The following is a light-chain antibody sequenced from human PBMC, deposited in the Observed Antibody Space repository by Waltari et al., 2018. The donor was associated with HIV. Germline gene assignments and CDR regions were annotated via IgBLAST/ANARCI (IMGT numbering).Light chain of an antibody. J-gene: IGLJ3*02. V-gene: IGLV2-14*01. CDR1: DTAVGTYNS. CDR2: EVS. Sequence: QSALTQPASVSGSPGQSITISCTGTDTAVGTYNSVSWFQHHPGKAPKLIISEVSNRPSGVSHRFSGSKSGNTASLIISGLQAEDEASYYCTSYTTTNTWVFGGGTNLTVL. CDR3: TSYTTTNTWV.